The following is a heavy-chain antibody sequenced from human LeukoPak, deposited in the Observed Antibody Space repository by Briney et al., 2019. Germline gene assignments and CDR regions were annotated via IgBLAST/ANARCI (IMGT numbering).Heavy chain of an antibody. Sequence: PGGSLRLSCAASGFTLSDYYMSWIRQAPGKGLEWVSAISGSGGSTYYADSVKGRFTISRDNSKNTLYLQMNSLRAEDTAVYYCAKDPLYSSSWYTDYWGQGTLVTVSS. CDR2: ISGSGGST. J-gene: IGHJ4*02. CDR1: GFTLSDYY. D-gene: IGHD6-13*01. CDR3: AKDPLYSSSWYTDY. V-gene: IGHV3-23*01.